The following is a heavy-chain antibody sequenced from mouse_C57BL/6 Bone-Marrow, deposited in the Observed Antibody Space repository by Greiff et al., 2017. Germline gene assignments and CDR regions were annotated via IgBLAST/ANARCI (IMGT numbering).Heavy chain of an antibody. CDR1: GYTFTSYW. J-gene: IGHJ2*01. D-gene: IGHD1-1*01. V-gene: IGHV1-7*01. Sequence: QVQLQQSGAELVKPGASVKLSCKASGYTFTSYWMHWVKQRPGQGLEWIGDINPSSGYTNYNQKFKDKATLTADKSSSTAYMQLSSLTYEDSAVFYCARRDYGSSYDFGYWGQGTTVTVAS. CDR3: ARRDYGSSYDFGY. CDR2: INPSSGYT.